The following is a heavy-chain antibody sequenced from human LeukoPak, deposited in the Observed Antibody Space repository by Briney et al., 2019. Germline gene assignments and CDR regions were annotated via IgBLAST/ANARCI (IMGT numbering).Heavy chain of an antibody. J-gene: IGHJ4*02. CDR1: GYSFTSYW. V-gene: IGHV5-51*01. CDR3: ARQTAMGRSGDY. D-gene: IGHD5-18*01. CDR2: IDPSDSET. Sequence: GESLKISCKASGYSFTSYWIGWVRQMPGKGLEWMGIIDPSDSETRYTPSFQGQVTISVDQSLTTAYLQWNSLKASDTAMYYCARQTAMGRSGDYWGQGTLVTVSS.